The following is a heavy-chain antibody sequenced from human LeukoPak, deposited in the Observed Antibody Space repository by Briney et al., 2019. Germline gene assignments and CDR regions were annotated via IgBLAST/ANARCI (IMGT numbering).Heavy chain of an antibody. CDR1: GFTVSSNY. CDR3: ARNNGMDV. Sequence: GGSLRLSCAASGFTVSSNYMSWVRQAPGKGLEWVSVIYGGDSTYYADSVKGRFTISKDNAKNSLYLQMNSPRAEDTALYHCARNNGMDVWGQGTTVIVSS. V-gene: IGHV3-53*01. CDR2: IYGGDST. J-gene: IGHJ6*02.